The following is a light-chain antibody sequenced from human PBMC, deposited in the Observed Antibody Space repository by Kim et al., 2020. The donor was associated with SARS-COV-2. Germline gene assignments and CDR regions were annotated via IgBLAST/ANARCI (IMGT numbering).Light chain of an antibody. CDR1: SSDVGGSTY. CDR3: SSYTSSSTVV. J-gene: IGLJ2*01. CDR2: DVS. V-gene: IGLV2-14*04. Sequence: GQSITIPCTGTSSDVGGSTYVSWYQQHPGKAPKLMIYDVSKRPSGVSNRFSGSKSGNTASLPISGLQAEDEADYYCSSYTSSSTVVFGGGTKLTVL.